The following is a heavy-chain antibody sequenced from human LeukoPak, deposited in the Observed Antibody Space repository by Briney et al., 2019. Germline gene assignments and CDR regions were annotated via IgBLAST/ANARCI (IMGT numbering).Heavy chain of an antibody. D-gene: IGHD4-17*01. V-gene: IGHV3-30-3*01. J-gene: IGHJ4*02. CDR3: AKDAVKTN. CDR2: ISYDGSNK. CDR1: GFTFSSYA. Sequence: GRSLRLSCAASGFTFSSYAMHWVRQAPGKGLEWVAVISYDGSNKYYADSVKGRFTISRDNSKNTLYLQMNSLRAEDTAVYYCAKDAVKTNWGQGTLVTVSS.